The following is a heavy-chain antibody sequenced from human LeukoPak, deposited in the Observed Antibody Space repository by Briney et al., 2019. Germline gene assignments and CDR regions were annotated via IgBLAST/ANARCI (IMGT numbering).Heavy chain of an antibody. CDR2: INQEGSQK. J-gene: IGHJ4*02. V-gene: IGHV3-7*01. CDR3: ARGTNLDY. D-gene: IGHD2-8*01. Sequence: GGSPRLSCGASGLTFSSYWMSWVRQPPGKGLEWVAYINQEGSQKYYVDSVKGRFTISRDNAKNSLYLQMNSLRAEDTAVYYCARGTNLDYWGQGALVTVSS. CDR1: GLTFSSYW.